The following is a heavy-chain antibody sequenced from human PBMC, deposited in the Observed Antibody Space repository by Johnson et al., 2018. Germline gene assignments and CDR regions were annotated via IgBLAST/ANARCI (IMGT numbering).Heavy chain of an antibody. Sequence: QVQLVESGGGVVQPGRSLRLSCAASGFTFSSYGMHWVRQAPGQGLEWVAVIYYDGSNKYYADSVKGRFTISRDNSRNTLDLQMNSLSAEDTAVYYCESEFGFVGGTYYYYGVDGWGQGTTVTVSS. V-gene: IGHV3-33*01. D-gene: IGHD3-16*01. J-gene: IGHJ6*02. CDR3: ESEFGFVGGTYYYYGVDG. CDR1: GFTFSSYG. CDR2: IYYDGSNK.